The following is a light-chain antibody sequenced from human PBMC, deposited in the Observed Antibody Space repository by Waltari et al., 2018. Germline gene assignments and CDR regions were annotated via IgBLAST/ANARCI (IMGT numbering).Light chain of an antibody. CDR2: EYN. J-gene: IGLJ2*01. CDR3: QSYDSSSVV. V-gene: IGLV6-57*01. Sequence: NFMLPQPHSVSESPGKTVTISCTRSSARIASNYVQWYRQRPGTSPTTVIYEYNQRPSGVPDRFSGSIDSSSNSASLTISGLKTEDEADYYCQSYDSSSVVFGGGTKLTVL. CDR1: SARIASNY.